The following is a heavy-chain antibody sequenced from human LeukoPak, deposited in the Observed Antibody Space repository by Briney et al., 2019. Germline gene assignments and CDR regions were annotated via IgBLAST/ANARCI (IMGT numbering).Heavy chain of an antibody. V-gene: IGHV4-30-4*08. CDR2: IYYSGST. CDR1: GGSISSGDYY. Sequence: PSQTLSLTCTVSGGSISSGDYYWSWIRQPPGKGLEWIGYIYYSGSTYYNPSLKSRVTISVDTSKNQFSLKLSSVTAADTAVYYCARDHYYDSSGTRNFDYWGQGILVTVSS. J-gene: IGHJ4*02. D-gene: IGHD3-22*01. CDR3: ARDHYYDSSGTRNFDY.